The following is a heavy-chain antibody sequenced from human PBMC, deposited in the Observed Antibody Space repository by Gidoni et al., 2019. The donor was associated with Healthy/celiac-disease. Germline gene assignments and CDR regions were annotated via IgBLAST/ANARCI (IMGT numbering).Heavy chain of an antibody. CDR1: GYSFTSVG. CDR2: ISAYNGNT. Sequence: QVQLVQSGAEVKKPGASVKVSCKASGYSFTSVGISWVRQAPGQGLEWMGWISAYNGNTNYAQKLHGRVTMTTDTSTSTAYMELRRLRSDDTAVYYCARDLALDFWSGYYFGYWGQGTLVTVSS. D-gene: IGHD3-3*01. V-gene: IGHV1-18*01. J-gene: IGHJ4*02. CDR3: ARDLALDFWSGYYFGY.